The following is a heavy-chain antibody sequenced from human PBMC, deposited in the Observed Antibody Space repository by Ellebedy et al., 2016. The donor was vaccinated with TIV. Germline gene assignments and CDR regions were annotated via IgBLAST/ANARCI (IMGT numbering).Heavy chain of an antibody. D-gene: IGHD2-2*01. CDR2: INPSGGST. J-gene: IGHJ4*02. V-gene: IGHV1-46*01. Sequence: ASVKVSXXASGYTFTSYYMHWVRQAPGQGLEWMGIINPSGGSTSYAQKFQGRVTMTRDTSTSTVYMELSSLRSEDTAVYYCARDRGYCSSTSCSEFDYWGQGTLVTVSS. CDR1: GYTFTSYY. CDR3: ARDRGYCSSTSCSEFDY.